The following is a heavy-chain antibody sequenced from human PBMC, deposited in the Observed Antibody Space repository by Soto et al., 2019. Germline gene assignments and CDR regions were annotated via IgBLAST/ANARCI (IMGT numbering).Heavy chain of an antibody. V-gene: IGHV1-58*01. J-gene: IGHJ4*02. Sequence: ASVKVSCKAPGFTFTSSAVQWVRQARGQRLEWIGWIVVGSGNTNYAQKFQERVTITRDMSTITAYMELSSLRSEDTAVYYCAREGDYGGNGFDYWGQGTLVTVSS. CDR3: AREGDYGGNGFDY. CDR1: GFTFTSSA. CDR2: IVVGSGNT. D-gene: IGHD4-17*01.